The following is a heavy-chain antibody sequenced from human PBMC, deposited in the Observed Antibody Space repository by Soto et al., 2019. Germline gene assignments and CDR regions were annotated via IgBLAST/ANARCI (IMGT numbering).Heavy chain of an antibody. D-gene: IGHD3-22*01. V-gene: IGHV1-8*01. J-gene: IGHJ3*02. CDR3: APVKSLYNYDSSGPTGAFDK. Sequence: ASVKVSCKASGYTFTSYDINWVRQATGQGLEWMGWMNPNSGNTGYAQKFQGRVTMTGNTSTNTAYMELSSLRSEDTAVYYCAPVKSLYNYDSSGPTGAFDKWGQGTRFTV. CDR2: MNPNSGNT. CDR1: GYTFTSYD.